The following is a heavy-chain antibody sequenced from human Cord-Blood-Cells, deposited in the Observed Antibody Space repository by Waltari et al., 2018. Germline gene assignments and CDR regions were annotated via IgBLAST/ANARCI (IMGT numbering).Heavy chain of an antibody. CDR2: IIPILGIA. Sequence: QVQLVQSGAEVKKPGSSVKVSCKASGGTFSSYAISWVRQAPGQGLEWMGGIIPILGIANYAQKFQVRVTITADESTSTAYMELSSLRSEDTAVYYCASPKDCGGDCYSRYFQHWGQGTLVTVSS. J-gene: IGHJ1*01. D-gene: IGHD2-21*02. CDR1: GGTFSSYA. V-gene: IGHV1-69*04. CDR3: ASPKDCGGDCYSRYFQH.